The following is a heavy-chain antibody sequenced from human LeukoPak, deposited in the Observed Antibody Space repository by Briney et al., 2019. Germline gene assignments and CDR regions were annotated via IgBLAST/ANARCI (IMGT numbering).Heavy chain of an antibody. V-gene: IGHV3-9*01. D-gene: IGHD2-15*01. J-gene: IGHJ1*01. CDR2: ISWISGSI. Sequence: GRSLRLSCAASGFTFDDYAMHWVRQPPGKGLEWVSGISWISGSIGYADSVKGRFTIFRDNAKNSLYLQMNSLRAEDTALYYCASDKGWRPASHETEYFQHWGQGTLVIVSS. CDR1: GFTFDDYA. CDR3: ASDKGWRPASHETEYFQH.